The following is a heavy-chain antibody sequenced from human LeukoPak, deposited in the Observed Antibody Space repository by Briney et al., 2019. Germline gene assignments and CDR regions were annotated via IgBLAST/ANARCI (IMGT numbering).Heavy chain of an antibody. D-gene: IGHD2-15*01. V-gene: IGHV2-70*11. J-gene: IGHJ4*02. CDR3: ALRARSGGSCYSLDY. CDR1: GFSLSTSGMC. CDR2: IDWDDDK. Sequence: SGPALVKPTQTLTLTCTFSGFSLSTSGMCVSWIRLPPGKALEWLARIDWDDDKYYSTSLKTRLTISKDTSKNQVVLTMINMDPVDTATYYCALRARSGGSCYSLDYWGQGTLVTVSS.